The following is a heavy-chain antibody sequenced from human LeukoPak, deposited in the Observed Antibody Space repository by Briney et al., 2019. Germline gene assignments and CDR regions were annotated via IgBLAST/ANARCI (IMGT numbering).Heavy chain of an antibody. CDR1: GFTFSNAW. CDR3: VRDYDILTGYFRGGFDY. Sequence: PGGSLRLSCAASGFTFSNAWMSWIRQAPGKGLEWISYITSSSSDTNYADSVKGRFTISRDNAKKSLYLQMNSLRAEDTAVYYCVRDYDILTGYFRGGFDYWGQGTLVTVSS. V-gene: IGHV3-11*05. J-gene: IGHJ4*02. CDR2: ITSSSSDT. D-gene: IGHD3-9*01.